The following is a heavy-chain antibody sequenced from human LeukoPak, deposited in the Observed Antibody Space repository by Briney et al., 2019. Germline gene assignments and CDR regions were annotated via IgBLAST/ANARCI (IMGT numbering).Heavy chain of an antibody. J-gene: IGHJ6*03. CDR2: IYHSGSN. Sequence: SETLSLTCAVYGGSFSGYYWAWLRQPTGKGLEWIGNIYHSGSNYYNPSLKSRVTISVDTSKTQFSLNLTSLTAADTAVYYCARDLKYYYHMDVWGKGTTVTVSS. V-gene: IGHV4-34*01. CDR3: ARDLKYYYHMDV. CDR1: GGSFSGYY.